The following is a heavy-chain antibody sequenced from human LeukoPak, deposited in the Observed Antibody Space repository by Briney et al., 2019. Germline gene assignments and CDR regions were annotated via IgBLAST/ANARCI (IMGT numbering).Heavy chain of an antibody. J-gene: IGHJ4*02. CDR2: ISAYNGDT. D-gene: IGHD6-19*01. CDR3: ALAVESPGFDY. Sequence: ASVKVSCKASGYTFTSYGISWVRQAPGQGLEWMGWISAYNGDTNYAQKLQGRVTMTTDTSTSTAYMELRSLRSDDTAVYYCALAVESPGFDYWGQGTLVTVSS. CDR1: GYTFTSYG. V-gene: IGHV1-18*01.